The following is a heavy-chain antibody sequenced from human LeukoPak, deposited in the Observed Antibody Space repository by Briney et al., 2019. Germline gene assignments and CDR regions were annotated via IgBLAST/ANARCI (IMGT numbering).Heavy chain of an antibody. J-gene: IGHJ4*02. D-gene: IGHD3-3*01. Sequence: GGSLRLSCAASGFTFSSYEMNWVRQAPGKGLEWVSYISSSGSTIYYADSVKGRFTISRDNAKNSLYLQMNSLRAEDTAVYYCARYHEFWSGYGIFDYWGQGTLVTVSS. CDR3: ARYHEFWSGYGIFDY. V-gene: IGHV3-48*03. CDR1: GFTFSSYE. CDR2: ISSSGSTI.